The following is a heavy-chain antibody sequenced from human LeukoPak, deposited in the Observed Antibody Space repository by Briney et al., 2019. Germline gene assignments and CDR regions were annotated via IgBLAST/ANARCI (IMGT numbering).Heavy chain of an antibody. Sequence: ASVKVSCKASGYXFTGYYIHWVRQAPGQGLEWMGWINPNSGGTNYAQKFQGRVTMTRDTSISTAYMELSSLRSDDTAVYYCARGSGYFDWLSPYYYYGMDVWGQGTTVTVSS. D-gene: IGHD3-9*01. CDR3: ARGSGYFDWLSPYYYYGMDV. J-gene: IGHJ6*02. CDR1: GYXFTGYY. V-gene: IGHV1-2*02. CDR2: INPNSGGT.